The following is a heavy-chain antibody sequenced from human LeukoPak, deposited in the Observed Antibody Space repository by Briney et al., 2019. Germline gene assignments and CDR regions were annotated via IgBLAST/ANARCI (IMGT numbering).Heavy chain of an antibody. CDR2: IRSKAYGGTT. J-gene: IGHJ3*02. CDR3: TRSAITMVRGVSPGRGAFDI. CDR1: GFTFGDYA. D-gene: IGHD3-10*01. Sequence: GGSLRLSCTASGFTFGDYAMSWVRQAPGKGLEWVGFIRSKAYGGTTEYAAAVKGRFTISRDGYKSIAYLQMNSLKTEDTAVYYCTRSAITMVRGVSPGRGAFDIWGQGTMVTVSS. V-gene: IGHV3-49*04.